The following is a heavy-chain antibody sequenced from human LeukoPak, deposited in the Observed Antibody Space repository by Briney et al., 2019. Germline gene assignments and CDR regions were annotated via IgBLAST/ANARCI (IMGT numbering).Heavy chain of an antibody. CDR3: AKSIAAAEFDY. CDR1: GGSISSDNYY. V-gene: IGHV4-61*02. Sequence: SQTLSLTCTVSGGSISSDNYYWSWIRQPAGKGLEWIGRIYSSGSTNYNPSLKSRVTISVDPSNNQFSLKLSSVTAADTAVYYCAKSIAAAEFDYWGQGTLVTVSS. D-gene: IGHD6-13*01. J-gene: IGHJ4*02. CDR2: IYSSGST.